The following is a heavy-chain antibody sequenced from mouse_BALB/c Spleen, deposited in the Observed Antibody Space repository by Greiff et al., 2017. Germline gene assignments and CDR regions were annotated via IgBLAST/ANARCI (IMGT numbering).Heavy chain of an antibody. CDR1: GFSLTSYG. Sequence: QVQLKESGPGLVQPSQSLSITCTVSGFSLTSYGVHWVRQSPGKGLEWLGVIWSGGSTDYNEAFISRLSISKDNSKSQVFFKMNSLQANDTAIYYCARNRGGNRFYAMDYGGQGTSVTVSS. V-gene: IGHV2-2*02. CDR3: ARNRGGNRFYAMDY. J-gene: IGHJ4*01. CDR2: IWSGGST. D-gene: IGHD2-1*01.